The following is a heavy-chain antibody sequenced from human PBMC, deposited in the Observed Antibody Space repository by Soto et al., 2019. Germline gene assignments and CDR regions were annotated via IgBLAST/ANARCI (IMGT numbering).Heavy chain of an antibody. Sequence: QVQLVESGGGVVQPGRSLRLSCAASGFTFSSYGMHWVRQAPGKGLEWVAVISYDGSNKYYADSVKGRFTISRDNSKNTLYLQMNSLRAEDTAVYYCAKAKMYYDILTGYYNGGMLGYWGQGTLVTVSS. CDR3: AKAKMYYDILTGYYNGGMLGY. CDR2: ISYDGSNK. J-gene: IGHJ4*02. D-gene: IGHD3-9*01. CDR1: GFTFSSYG. V-gene: IGHV3-30*18.